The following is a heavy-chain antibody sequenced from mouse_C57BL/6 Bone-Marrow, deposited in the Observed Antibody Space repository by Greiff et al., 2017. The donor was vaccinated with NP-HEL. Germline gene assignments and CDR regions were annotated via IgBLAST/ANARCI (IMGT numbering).Heavy chain of an antibody. CDR3: TRVERLYYDGGVDY. Sequence: EVMLVESGAGLVKPGGSLKLSCAASGFTFSSYAMSWVRQTPEKRLEWVAYISSGGDYIYYADTVKGRFTISRDNARNTLYLQMSSLKSEDTAMDYGTRVERLYYDGGVDYWGQGTTLTVSS. V-gene: IGHV5-9-1*02. D-gene: IGHD1-1*01. CDR2: ISSGGDYI. J-gene: IGHJ2*01. CDR1: GFTFSSYA.